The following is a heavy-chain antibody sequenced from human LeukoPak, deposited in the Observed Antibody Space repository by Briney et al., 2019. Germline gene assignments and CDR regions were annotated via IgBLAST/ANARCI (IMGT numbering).Heavy chain of an antibody. V-gene: IGHV4-59*01. CDR2: IYHTGTT. D-gene: IGHD3-22*01. J-gene: IGHJ2*01. CDR3: ARVPRRYYYDSSGSGYFDL. Sequence: SESLSLTCTVSGGSISTYYWSWIRQPPGKGLEWIGYIYHTGTTNYNPSLKSRVSISVDTSKNQFSLKLSSVTAADTAVYYCARVPRRYYYDSSGSGYFDLWGRGTLVTVSS. CDR1: GGSISTYY.